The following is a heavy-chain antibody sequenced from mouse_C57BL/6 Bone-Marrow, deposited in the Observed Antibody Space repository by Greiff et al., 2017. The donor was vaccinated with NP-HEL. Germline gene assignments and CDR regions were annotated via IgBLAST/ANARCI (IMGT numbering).Heavy chain of an antibody. CDR3: ARERVYYDYDEYYFDY. CDR2: INPNNGGT. J-gene: IGHJ2*01. CDR1: GYTFTDYY. Sequence: VQLQQSGPELVKPGASVKISCKASGYTFTDYYMNWVKQSHGKSLEWIGDINPNNGGTSYIQKFKGKATLTVDKSSSTAYMELRSLTSEDSAVYYCARERVYYDYDEYYFDYCGQGTTLTVSS. D-gene: IGHD2-4*01. V-gene: IGHV1-26*01.